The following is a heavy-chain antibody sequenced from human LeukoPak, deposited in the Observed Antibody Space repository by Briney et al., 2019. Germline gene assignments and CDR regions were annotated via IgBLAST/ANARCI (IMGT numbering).Heavy chain of an antibody. CDR2: ISGSGGST. D-gene: IGHD6-13*01. J-gene: IGHJ3*02. Sequence: GGSLRLSCAASGCTFSSYSMNWVRQAPGKGLEWVSAISGSGGSTYYADSVKGRFTISRDNSKNTLYLQMNSLRAEDTAVYYCARGYSSSWSGFENDAFDIWGQGTMVTVSS. CDR3: ARGYSSSWSGFENDAFDI. V-gene: IGHV3-23*01. CDR1: GCTFSSYS.